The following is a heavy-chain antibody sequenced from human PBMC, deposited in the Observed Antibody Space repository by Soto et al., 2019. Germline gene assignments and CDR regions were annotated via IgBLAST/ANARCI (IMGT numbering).Heavy chain of an antibody. Sequence: SETLSLTCTVSGGSISSGGYYWSWIRQHPGKGLEWIGYIYYSGSTYYNASLKSRVTISVDTSKNQFSLRLSSVTAADTAVYYCARAPGTAGYYYYYMDVWGNGTTVTVSS. CDR2: IYYSGST. V-gene: IGHV4-31*03. CDR3: ARAPGTAGYYYYYMDV. J-gene: IGHJ6*03. CDR1: GGSISSGGYY. D-gene: IGHD1-7*01.